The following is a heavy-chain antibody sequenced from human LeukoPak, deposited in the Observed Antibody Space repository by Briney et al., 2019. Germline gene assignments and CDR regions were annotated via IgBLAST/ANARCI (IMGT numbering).Heavy chain of an antibody. Sequence: ASVKVSCKASGYTFTDYNIHWVRQAPGQGLEWMGWVTLGSGATDYAQQFQGRVTLTRDTSISTVYMEMNNLISDDTAVYYCARGAGARTYRRFDLWGQGTLVTVSS. D-gene: IGHD1-26*01. CDR2: VTLGSGAT. V-gene: IGHV1-2*02. J-gene: IGHJ4*02. CDR1: GYTFTDYN. CDR3: ARGAGARTYRRFDL.